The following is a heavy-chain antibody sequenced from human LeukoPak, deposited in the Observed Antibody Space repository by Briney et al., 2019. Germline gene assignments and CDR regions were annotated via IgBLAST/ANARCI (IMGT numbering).Heavy chain of an antibody. Sequence: KPSETLSLTCNVSGDSLTSNFWSRIRQTPGKGLEWIGYVFHSGTTNYSPSLKSRVTISLDTSKKQIYLRLASVTAADTALYYCARRMATVTDAFDIWGRGTMVSVSS. CDR1: GDSLTSNF. V-gene: IGHV4-59*08. J-gene: IGHJ3*02. CDR2: VFHSGTT. CDR3: ARRMATVTDAFDI. D-gene: IGHD5-24*01.